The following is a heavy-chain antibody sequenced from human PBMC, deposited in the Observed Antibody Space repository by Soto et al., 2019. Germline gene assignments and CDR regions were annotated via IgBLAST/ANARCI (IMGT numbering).Heavy chain of an antibody. V-gene: IGHV3-23*01. CDR3: ARRGSGSYYDY. Sequence: EVQLLESGGGLVQPGGSLRLSCAASGFTFSSYAMRWVRQPPVKGLEWVSAISGSGDSTYYADSVKGRFTISRDNSKNTLYLQMNSLRAEDTAVYYCARRGSGSYYDYWGQGTLVTVSS. D-gene: IGHD1-26*01. CDR1: GFTFSSYA. J-gene: IGHJ4*02. CDR2: ISGSGDST.